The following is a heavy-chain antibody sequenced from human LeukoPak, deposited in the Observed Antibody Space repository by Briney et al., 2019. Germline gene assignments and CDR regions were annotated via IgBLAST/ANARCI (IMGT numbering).Heavy chain of an antibody. V-gene: IGHV4-30-2*01. J-gene: IGHJ4*02. D-gene: IGHD6-19*01. Sequence: PSETLSLTCAVSGGSISSGGYSWSWIRQPPGKGLEWIGYIYQSGSTYYNPSLKSRVTISVDRSKNQFSLKLSSVTAADTAVYYCAREKYTSGWHFDYWGQGTLVTVSS. CDR1: GGSISSGGYS. CDR2: IYQSGST. CDR3: AREKYTSGWHFDY.